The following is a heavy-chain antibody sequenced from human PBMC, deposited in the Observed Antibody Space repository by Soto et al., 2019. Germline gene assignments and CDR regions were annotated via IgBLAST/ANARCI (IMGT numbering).Heavy chain of an antibody. CDR3: AREPPNPMVRGVISNHFDY. CDR1: GGSISSYY. D-gene: IGHD3-10*01. V-gene: IGHV4-4*07. CDR2: IYTSGST. Sequence: QVQLQESGPGLVKTSETLSLTCTVSGGSISSYYWSWIRQPAGKGLEWIGRIYTSGSTNYNPSLNSRVTMSVDTSKNQFSRKLHCVTAADSAVYSCAREPPNPMVRGVISNHFDYWGQGTLVTVSS. J-gene: IGHJ4*02.